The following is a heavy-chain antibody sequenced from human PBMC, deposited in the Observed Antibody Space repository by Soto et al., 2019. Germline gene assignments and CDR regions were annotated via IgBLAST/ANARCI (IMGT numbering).Heavy chain of an antibody. D-gene: IGHD3-10*01. CDR3: VRGPYYGLYYFDS. V-gene: IGHV3-33*01. CDR1: GFTIGGYG. CDR2: LWYDGDDK. Sequence: QVLLVESGGGVVQPGTSLRLSCAASGFTIGGYGMHWVRQAPGKGLEWVAGLWYDGDDKYYGDSVKGRLTISRDNSRNTLYLQMNSLRAEDTAVYYCVRGPYYGLYYFDSWGQGTLVTVSS. J-gene: IGHJ4*02.